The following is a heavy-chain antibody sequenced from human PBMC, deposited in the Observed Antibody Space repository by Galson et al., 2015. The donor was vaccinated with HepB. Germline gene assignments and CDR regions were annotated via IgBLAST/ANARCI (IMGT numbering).Heavy chain of an antibody. Sequence: SLRLSCAASGFTFSSYWMAWLRQAPGKGLGWVAHISNDGNEKGYVDSAKGRFTISRENTENSLFLQMNSLRDEDTAVYYCVRVVDRSVEYWGQGVLVTVSS. D-gene: IGHD3/OR15-3a*01. CDR2: ISNDGNEK. CDR3: VRVVDRSVEY. J-gene: IGHJ4*02. V-gene: IGHV3-7*02. CDR1: GFTFSSYW.